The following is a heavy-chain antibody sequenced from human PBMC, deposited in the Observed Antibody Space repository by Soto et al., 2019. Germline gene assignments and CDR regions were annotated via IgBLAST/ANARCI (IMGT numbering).Heavy chain of an antibody. Sequence: GGSLRLSCAASGFTFSSYGMHWVRQAPGKGLEWVAVIWYDGSNKYYADSVKGRFTISRDNSKNTLYLQMNSLRAEDTAVYYCARDGCSGGSCQDYYDYYGMDVWGQGTTVTVSS. CDR1: GFTFSSYG. V-gene: IGHV3-33*01. CDR2: IWYDGSNK. CDR3: ARDGCSGGSCQDYYDYYGMDV. D-gene: IGHD2-15*01. J-gene: IGHJ6*02.